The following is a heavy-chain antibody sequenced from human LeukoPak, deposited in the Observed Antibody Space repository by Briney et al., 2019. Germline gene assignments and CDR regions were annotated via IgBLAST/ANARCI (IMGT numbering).Heavy chain of an antibody. CDR1: GGSFASYY. CDR2: IYYSGGT. CDR3: AREASSSGPWGYFDY. Sequence: SETLSLTCTVSGGSFASYYWSWIRQPPGKGLEWIGYIYYSGGTKYNPSLKRGVTILVDTSKNQFSMKPSSVTAGDTAVYYCAREASSSGPWGYFDYWGQGTLVTVSS. V-gene: IGHV4-59*01. D-gene: IGHD6-13*01. J-gene: IGHJ4*02.